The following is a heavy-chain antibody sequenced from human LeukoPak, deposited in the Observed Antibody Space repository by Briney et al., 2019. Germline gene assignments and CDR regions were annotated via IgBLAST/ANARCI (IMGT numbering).Heavy chain of an antibody. CDR1: GFTFNNYG. Sequence: PGGSLRLSCAASGFTFNNYGMHWVRQAPGKGLEWVAVISYDGRNIHYPDSVKGRFTISRDISTDTLWLQMDSLRTEDTAVYYCATLTTVTTPDYWGQGTLVTVSS. CDR2: ISYDGRNI. D-gene: IGHD4-17*01. J-gene: IGHJ4*02. V-gene: IGHV3-30*03. CDR3: ATLTTVTTPDY.